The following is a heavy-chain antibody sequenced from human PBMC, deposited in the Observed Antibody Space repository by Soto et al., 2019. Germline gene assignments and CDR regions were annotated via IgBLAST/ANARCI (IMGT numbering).Heavy chain of an antibody. Sequence: TLSLTCTVSGGSISSGGYYWSWFRQHPGKGLEWTGYIDYSGSTYYNPSLKSRVTISVDTSKNQFSLKLSPVTAAGTVVYFCASASISFCVVRRCPVLFGLWGQGILVTVSS. CDR3: ASASISFCVVRRCPVLFGL. J-gene: IGHJ5*02. CDR1: GGSISSGGYY. V-gene: IGHV4-31*03. D-gene: IGHD3-3*01. CDR2: IDYSGST.